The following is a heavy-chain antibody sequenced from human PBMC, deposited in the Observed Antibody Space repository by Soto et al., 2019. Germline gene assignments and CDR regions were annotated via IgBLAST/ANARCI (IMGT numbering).Heavy chain of an antibody. CDR2: TYYRSKWYN. CDR1: GDSVSSNSAA. V-gene: IGHV6-1*01. Sequence: QSQTLSLTCAISGDSVSSNSAAWNWIRQSPSRGLGWLGRTYYRSKWYNDYAVSVKSRITINPDTSKNQFSLQLNSVTPEDTAVYYCARAESGYSYGPFDYGMDVWGQGTTVTVSS. J-gene: IGHJ6*02. D-gene: IGHD5-18*01. CDR3: ARAESGYSYGPFDYGMDV.